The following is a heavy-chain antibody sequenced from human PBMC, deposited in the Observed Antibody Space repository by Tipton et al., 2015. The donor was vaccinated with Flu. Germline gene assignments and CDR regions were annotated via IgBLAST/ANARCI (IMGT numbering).Heavy chain of an antibody. V-gene: IGHV4-34*01. CDR3: ARGSGSGTDVTFYF. CDR2: INHSGST. CDR1: GGSFSGYY. Sequence: TLSLTCAVHGGSFSGYYWSWIRQPPGKGLEWIGEINHSGSTNYNPSLKSRVTISVDTSKNQFSLKLSSVTAADTAVYYCARGSGSGTDVTFYFWGQGTLVTVSS. J-gene: IGHJ4*02. D-gene: IGHD3-10*01.